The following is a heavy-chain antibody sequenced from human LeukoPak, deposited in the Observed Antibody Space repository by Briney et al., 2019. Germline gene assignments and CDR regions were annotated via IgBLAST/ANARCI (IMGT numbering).Heavy chain of an antibody. CDR2: INHSGST. CDR3: ARGQPTIFGVVIKGHWFDP. J-gene: IGHJ5*02. V-gene: IGHV4-34*01. Sequence: GSLRLSCAASGFTFISYWMSWVRQPPGKGLEWIGEINHSGSTNYNQSLKSRVTISVDTSKNQFSLKLSSVTAADTAVYYCARGQPTIFGVVIKGHWFDPWGQGTLVTVSS. CDR1: GFTFISYW. D-gene: IGHD3-3*01.